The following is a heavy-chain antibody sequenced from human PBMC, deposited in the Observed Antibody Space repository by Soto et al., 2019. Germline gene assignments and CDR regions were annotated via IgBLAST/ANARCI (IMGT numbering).Heavy chain of an antibody. CDR3: ARFGGYSGYDSLDY. J-gene: IGHJ4*02. CDR2: INAGNGNT. D-gene: IGHD5-12*01. CDR1: GYSFTSYA. V-gene: IGHV1-3*01. Sequence: EASVKVSCKASGYSFTSYAMHWVRQAPGQRLEWMGWINAGNGNTKYSQKFQGRVTITRDTSASTAYMELSSLRSEDTAVYYCARFGGYSGYDSLDYWGQGTLVTVSS.